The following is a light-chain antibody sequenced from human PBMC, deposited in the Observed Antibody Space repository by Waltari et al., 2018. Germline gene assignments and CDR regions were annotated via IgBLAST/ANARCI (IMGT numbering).Light chain of an antibody. J-gene: IGKJ2*01. CDR2: TAS. V-gene: IGKV1-39*01. Sequence: DIQMTQSPSSLSASIEDRVTITCRASQRIGRYLNWYQQKPGKAPKLLIYTASSLQSGVPSRFSGSGSGTDFTLTISSLQPEDFATYYCQQSYSAPPHFGQGTKVEIK. CDR1: QRIGRY. CDR3: QQSYSAPPH.